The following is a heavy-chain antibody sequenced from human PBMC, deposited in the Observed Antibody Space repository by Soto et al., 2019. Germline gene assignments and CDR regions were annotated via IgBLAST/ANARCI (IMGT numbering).Heavy chain of an antibody. CDR1: GFTFSSYA. CDR3: AKDYSTVTTDPLSVVLFDY. D-gene: IGHD4-17*01. V-gene: IGHV3-23*01. Sequence: EVQLLESGGGLVQPGGSLRLSCAASGFTFSSYAMSWVRQAPGKGLEWVSIITSDGRIYYADSVKGRFTISRDNSKNTVYLQMNSLRAEDTAVYYCAKDYSTVTTDPLSVVLFDYWGQGALVTVSS. CDR2: IITSDGRI. J-gene: IGHJ4*02.